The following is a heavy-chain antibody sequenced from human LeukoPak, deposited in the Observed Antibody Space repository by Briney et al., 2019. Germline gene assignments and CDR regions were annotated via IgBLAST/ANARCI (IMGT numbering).Heavy chain of an antibody. CDR2: ISWNSGSI. Sequence: GRSLRLSCAASGFTFDDYAMHWVRQAPGKGLEWVSGISWNSGSIGYADSVKGRFTISRDNAKNSLYLQMSSLRAEDTALYYCAKASRYFDWLLRGGYYFDYWGQGTLVTVSS. J-gene: IGHJ4*02. V-gene: IGHV3-9*01. CDR1: GFTFDDYA. CDR3: AKASRYFDWLLRGGYYFDY. D-gene: IGHD3-9*01.